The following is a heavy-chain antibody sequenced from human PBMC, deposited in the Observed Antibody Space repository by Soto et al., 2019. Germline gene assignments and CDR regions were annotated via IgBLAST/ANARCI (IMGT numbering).Heavy chain of an antibody. CDR3: AREYSSYSNYRGWFDP. D-gene: IGHD4-4*01. CDR1: GFTFSSYS. CDR2: ISSTSSYI. V-gene: IGHV3-21*01. J-gene: IGHJ5*02. Sequence: GGSLRLSCAASGFTFSSYSMNWVRQAPGKGLEWVSFISSTSSYIYYADSLKGRFTISRDNAKNSLYLQMNSLRAEDTAVYYCAREYSSYSNYRGWFDPWGQGTLVTVSS.